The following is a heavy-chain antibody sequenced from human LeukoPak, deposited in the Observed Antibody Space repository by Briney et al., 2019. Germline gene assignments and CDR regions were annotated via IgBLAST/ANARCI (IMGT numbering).Heavy chain of an antibody. CDR1: GFTFSSYW. CDR2: IKQDGSEK. V-gene: IGHV3-7*01. Sequence: GGSLRLSCAASGFTFSSYWMSWVRQAPGKGLEWVANIKQDGSEKYYVDSVKGRSTISRDNAKNSLYLQMNSLRAEDTAVYYCARDPQYYDFWSGYYTTRYYYGMDVWGQGTTVTVSS. CDR3: ARDPQYYDFWSGYYTTRYYYGMDV. J-gene: IGHJ6*02. D-gene: IGHD3-3*01.